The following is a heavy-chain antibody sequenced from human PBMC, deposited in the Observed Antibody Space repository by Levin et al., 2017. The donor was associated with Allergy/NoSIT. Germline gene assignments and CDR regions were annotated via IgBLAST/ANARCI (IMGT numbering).Heavy chain of an antibody. J-gene: IGHJ4*02. CDR2: FGSGGGT. CDR1: GFTFSTYA. Sequence: GESLKISCAASGFTFSTYAMSWVRRAPGKGLEWASTFGSGGGTYYADSVKGRFTISRDNSKNTLYLQMNSLRAEDTAVYHCAKRGKSGDYYFDQWGQGTLVTVSS. V-gene: IGHV3-23*01. D-gene: IGHD4-17*01. CDR3: AKRGKSGDYYFDQ.